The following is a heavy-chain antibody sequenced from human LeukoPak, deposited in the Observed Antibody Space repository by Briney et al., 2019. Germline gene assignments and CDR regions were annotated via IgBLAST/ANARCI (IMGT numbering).Heavy chain of an antibody. D-gene: IGHD3/OR15-3a*01. V-gene: IGHV4-30-2*01. Sequence: PSQTLSLTCTVSGGSISSGGYYWSWIRQPPGKGLEWIGYIYHSGSTYYNPSLKSRVTISVDRSKNQFSLKLSSVTAADTAVYYCARDPWTGDGNYWGQGTLVTVSS. CDR3: ARDPWTGDGNY. CDR2: IYHSGST. CDR1: GGSISSGGYY. J-gene: IGHJ4*02.